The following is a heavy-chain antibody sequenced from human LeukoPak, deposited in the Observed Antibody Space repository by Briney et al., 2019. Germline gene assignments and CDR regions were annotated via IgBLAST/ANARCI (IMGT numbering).Heavy chain of an antibody. CDR3: ARGVYAFDV. CDR2: IKQDGSEK. V-gene: IGHV3-7*01. Sequence: GGSLRLSCEASGFTLSTFWMSWVRQAPGKGLEWVANIKQDGSEKHYVDSVKGRFTISRDNAKNSLYLQMNSLRAEDTAVYYCARGVYAFDVWGQGTMVTVSS. J-gene: IGHJ3*01. CDR1: GFTLSTFW. D-gene: IGHD6-6*01.